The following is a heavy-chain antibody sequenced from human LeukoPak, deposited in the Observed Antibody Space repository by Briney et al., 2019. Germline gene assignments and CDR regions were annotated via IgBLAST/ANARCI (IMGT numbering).Heavy chain of an antibody. CDR1: GYSFTSYW. Sequence: KPGESLKISCKGSGYSFTSYWIGWVRQMPGKGLEWMGIIYPSDSDTRYSPSFQGQVTISADKSISTAYLQWSSLKASDTAMYYCARRRGRNCSSTSCYNWFDPWGQGTLVTVS. CDR2: IYPSDSDT. CDR3: ARRRGRNCSSTSCYNWFDP. V-gene: IGHV5-51*03. D-gene: IGHD2-2*01. J-gene: IGHJ5*02.